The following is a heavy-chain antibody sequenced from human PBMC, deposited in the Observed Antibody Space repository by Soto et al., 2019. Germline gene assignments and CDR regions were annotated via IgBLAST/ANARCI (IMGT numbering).Heavy chain of an antibody. Sequence: GWSLRLSCAASGFTVSSNYMSWVRQAPGKGLGWVSVIYSGGSTYYADSVKGRFTISRDNSKNTLYLQMNSLRAEDTAVYYCARDDGLVPSDYWGQGTLVTVSS. CDR3: ARDDGLVPSDY. CDR1: GFTVSSNY. D-gene: IGHD6-19*01. V-gene: IGHV3-53*01. J-gene: IGHJ4*02. CDR2: IYSGGST.